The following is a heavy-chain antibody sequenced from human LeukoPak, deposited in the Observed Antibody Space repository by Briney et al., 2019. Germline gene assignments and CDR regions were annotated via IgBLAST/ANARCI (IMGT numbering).Heavy chain of an antibody. J-gene: IGHJ4*02. D-gene: IGHD3-16*01. Sequence: PGGSLRLSCAASGFTFSSYGMHWVRQAPGKGLEWVSGIGGGGDDIYYADSVKGRFTISRDNSKSMLYLQMNSLRVEDTAVYYCAKDLRGYDRPTDYWGQGTLVTVSS. CDR3: AKDLRGYDRPTDY. CDR1: GFTFSSYG. CDR2: IGGGGDDI. V-gene: IGHV3-23*01.